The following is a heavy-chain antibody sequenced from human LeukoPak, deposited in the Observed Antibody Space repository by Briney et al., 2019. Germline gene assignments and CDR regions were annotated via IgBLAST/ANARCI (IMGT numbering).Heavy chain of an antibody. CDR3: ARAGSYPHDLRWNAFDI. CDR2: IYHSGST. J-gene: IGHJ3*02. CDR1: GGSISSSNW. D-gene: IGHD1-26*01. Sequence: PSGTLSLTCAVSGGSISSSNWWSWVRQPPGKGLEWIGEIYHSGSTNYNPSLKSRVTISVDTSKNQFSLKLSSVTAADTAVYYCARAGSYPHDLRWNAFDIWGQGTVVTVSS. V-gene: IGHV4-4*02.